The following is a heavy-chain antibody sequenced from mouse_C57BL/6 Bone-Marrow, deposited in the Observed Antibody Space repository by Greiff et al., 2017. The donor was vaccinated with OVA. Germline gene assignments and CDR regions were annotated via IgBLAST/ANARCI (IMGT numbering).Heavy chain of an antibody. D-gene: IGHD4-1*01. CDR3: ARGPPGTHYFDD. Sequence: EVQRVESGPGMVKPSQSLSLTCTVTGYSITSGYDWHWIRHFPGNKLEWMGYISYSGSTNYNPSLKSRISITHDTSKNHFFLKLNAVTTEDTATYYCARGPPGTHYFDDWGQGTTLTVSA. J-gene: IGHJ2*01. V-gene: IGHV3-1*01. CDR2: ISYSGST. CDR1: GYSITSGYD.